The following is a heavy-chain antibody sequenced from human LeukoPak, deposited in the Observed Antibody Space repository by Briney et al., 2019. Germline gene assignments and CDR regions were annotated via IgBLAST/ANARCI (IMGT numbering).Heavy chain of an antibody. D-gene: IGHD1-26*01. V-gene: IGHV1-69*05. CDR3: AATTGELLTGY. CDR2: IIPIFGTA. Sequence: GASVKVSCKASGGTFSSYAISWVRQAPGQGLEWMGGIIPIFGTANYAQKFQGRVTITTDESTSTAYMELSSLRSEDTAVYYCAATTGELLTGYWGQGTLVTVSS. CDR1: GGTFSSYA. J-gene: IGHJ4*02.